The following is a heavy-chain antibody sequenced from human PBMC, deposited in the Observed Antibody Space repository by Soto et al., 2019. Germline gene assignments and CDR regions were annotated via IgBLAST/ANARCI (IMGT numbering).Heavy chain of an antibody. D-gene: IGHD3-10*01. Sequence: SVKVSCKASGGTFSSYTISWVRQAPGQGLEWMGRIIPILGIANYAQKFQGRVTITADKSTSTAYMELSSLRSEDTAVYYCATSNYYGSGLYYYGMDVWGQGTTVTVSS. J-gene: IGHJ6*02. CDR3: ATSNYYGSGLYYYGMDV. V-gene: IGHV1-69*02. CDR1: GGTFSSYT. CDR2: IIPILGIA.